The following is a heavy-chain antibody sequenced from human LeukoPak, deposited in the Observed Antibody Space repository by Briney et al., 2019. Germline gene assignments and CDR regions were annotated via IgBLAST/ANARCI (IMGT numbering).Heavy chain of an antibody. CDR2: INHSGST. CDR1: GGSFSGYY. D-gene: IGHD1-26*01. J-gene: IGHJ4*02. V-gene: IGHV4-34*01. Sequence: PSETLSLTCAVYGGSFSGYYWSWIRQPPGKGLEWIGEINHSGSTNYNPSLKSRVTISVDTSKNQFSLKLSSVTAADTAVYYCARHRIRYSGSYKQFDYWGQGTLVTVSS. CDR3: ARHRIRYSGSYKQFDY.